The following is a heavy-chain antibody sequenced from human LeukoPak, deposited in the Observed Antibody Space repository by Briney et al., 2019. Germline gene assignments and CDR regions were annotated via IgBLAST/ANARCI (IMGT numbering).Heavy chain of an antibody. Sequence: PGRSLRLSCAASGFTFSSYAMHWVRQAPGKGLEWVAVISYDGSNKYYADSVKGRFTISRDNSKNTLYLQMNSLRAEDTAVYYCARDRQYYDSSGYYSGGYWGQGTLVTVSS. CDR2: ISYDGSNK. V-gene: IGHV3-30-3*01. D-gene: IGHD3-22*01. CDR3: ARDRQYYDSSGYYSGGY. J-gene: IGHJ4*02. CDR1: GFTFSSYA.